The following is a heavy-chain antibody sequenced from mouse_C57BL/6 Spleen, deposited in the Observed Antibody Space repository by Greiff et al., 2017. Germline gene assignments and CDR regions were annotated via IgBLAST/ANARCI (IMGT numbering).Heavy chain of an antibody. D-gene: IGHD1-1*01. V-gene: IGHV1-39*01. CDR1: GYSFTDYN. Sequence: VQLQQSGPELVKPGASVKISCKASGYSFTDYNMNWVKQSNGKSLERIGVINPNYGTTSYNQKFKGKATLTVDQSSSTAYMQLNSLTSEDSAVYYCARMGYYGTSFYAMDYWGQGTSVTFSS. J-gene: IGHJ4*01. CDR3: ARMGYYGTSFYAMDY. CDR2: INPNYGTT.